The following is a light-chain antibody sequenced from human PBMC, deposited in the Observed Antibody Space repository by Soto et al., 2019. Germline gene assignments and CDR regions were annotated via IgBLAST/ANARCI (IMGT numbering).Light chain of an antibody. CDR3: QQYNNWPPAWT. Sequence: IVLTQSPGTLSLSPGERATLSCRASQSVRSNLAWYQQKPGQSPRLLIYGASTRATGIPARFSGSGSGTQFTLTISSLQSEDFAVYYCQQYNNWPPAWTFGQGTKVDIK. CDR1: QSVRSN. CDR2: GAS. J-gene: IGKJ1*01. V-gene: IGKV3-15*01.